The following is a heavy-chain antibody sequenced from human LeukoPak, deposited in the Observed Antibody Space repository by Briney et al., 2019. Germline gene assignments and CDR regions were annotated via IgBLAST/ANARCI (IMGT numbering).Heavy chain of an antibody. J-gene: IGHJ4*02. CDR3: ARAKDGSGTSFDY. Sequence: GRSLRLSCAASGFTFSSYAMHWVRQAPGKGLEWVAVISYDGSNKYYADSVKGRFTISRDNSKNTLYLQMNSLRAEDTAVYYCARAKDGSGTSFDYWGQGTLVTVSS. CDR2: ISYDGSNK. V-gene: IGHV3-30-3*01. CDR1: GFTFSSYA. D-gene: IGHD3-10*01.